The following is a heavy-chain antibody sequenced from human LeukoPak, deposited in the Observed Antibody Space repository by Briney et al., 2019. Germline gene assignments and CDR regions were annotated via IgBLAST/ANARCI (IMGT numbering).Heavy chain of an antibody. CDR3: ARAPGAALD. V-gene: IGHV4-34*01. D-gene: IGHD2-15*01. J-gene: IGHJ4*02. CDR2: INHRGST. CDR1: GGSVSNYY. Sequence: PSETLSLTCSVSGGSVSNYYWSWIRQPPGKGLEWIGEINHRGSTNYNPSLKSRVTVSLDTSKNQFSLKLSSVTAADTAVYYCARAPGAALDWGQGTLVTVSS.